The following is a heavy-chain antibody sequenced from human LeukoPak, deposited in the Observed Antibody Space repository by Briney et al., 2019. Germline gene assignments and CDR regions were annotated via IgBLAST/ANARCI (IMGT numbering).Heavy chain of an antibody. V-gene: IGHV3-23*01. D-gene: IGHD3-10*01. CDR1: GFTFSSYA. CDR2: ISGRGGST. J-gene: IGHJ4*02. Sequence: GGSLRLSCAASGFTFSSYAMSGVPEAPGKGLGWVSAISGRGGSTYYEDSVKGRFTISKDNSKTTLYLQMNSLRAEDTAVYYCAKDAGRSRYGSGSHKGFDYWGQGTLVTVSS. CDR3: AKDAGRSRYGSGSHKGFDY.